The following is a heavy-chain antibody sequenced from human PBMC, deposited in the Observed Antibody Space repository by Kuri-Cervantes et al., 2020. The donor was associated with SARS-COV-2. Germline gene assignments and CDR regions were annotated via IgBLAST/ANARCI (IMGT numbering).Heavy chain of an antibody. V-gene: IGHV4-59*08. CDR1: GGSISSYY. J-gene: IGHJ3*02. Sequence: SETLSLTCTVSGGSISSYYWSWIRQPPGKGLEWIGYIYYSGSTNYIPSLKSRVTISVDTSKNQFSLKLSSVTAADTAVYYCARHQDSGSYYGAFDIWGQGTMVTVSS. D-gene: IGHD1-26*01. CDR3: ARHQDSGSYYGAFDI. CDR2: IYYSGST.